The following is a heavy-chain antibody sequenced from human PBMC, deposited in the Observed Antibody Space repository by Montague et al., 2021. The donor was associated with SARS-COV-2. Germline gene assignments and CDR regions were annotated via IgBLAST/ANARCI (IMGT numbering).Heavy chain of an antibody. V-gene: IGHV4-59*01. J-gene: IGHJ4*02. Sequence: SETLSLTCTVSGGSISSYYWSWIRQPPGKGLEWIGYIYYSGSTNYNPSLKSRVTISVDTSKNQFSLKLSSVTAADTAVYYCARVCPRWRQFGPYFDYWGQGTLVTVSS. D-gene: IGHD5-24*01. CDR2: IYYSGST. CDR3: ARVCPRWRQFGPYFDY. CDR1: GGSISSYY.